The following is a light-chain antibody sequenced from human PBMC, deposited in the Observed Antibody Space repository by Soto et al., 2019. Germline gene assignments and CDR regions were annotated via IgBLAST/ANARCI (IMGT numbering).Light chain of an antibody. CDR3: QQRSSWPWT. J-gene: IGKJ1*01. V-gene: IGKV3-11*01. CDR2: DAS. CDR1: QSLSSY. Sequence: EIVLTQSPATLSLSPGERATLSCRASQSLSSYLAWYQQKPGQAPRLLIYDASNRATGIPARFSGSGSGTDFTLTISSLAPEDFGVYYCQQRSSWPWTFGQGTKVEIK.